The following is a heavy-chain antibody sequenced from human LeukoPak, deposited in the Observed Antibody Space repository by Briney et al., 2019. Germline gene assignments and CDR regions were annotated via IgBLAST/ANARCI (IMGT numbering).Heavy chain of an antibody. Sequence: GGTLRLSCAASGFTFSSYGMSWVRQAPGKGLEWVAFISYDGSNKYYADSVKGRFTISRDNSKNTVYLQMNSLRAEDTAVYYCARDGIAAALYYMDVWGKGTTVTVSS. D-gene: IGHD6-25*01. J-gene: IGHJ6*03. CDR1: GFTFSSYG. CDR3: ARDGIAAALYYMDV. V-gene: IGHV3-30*03. CDR2: ISYDGSNK.